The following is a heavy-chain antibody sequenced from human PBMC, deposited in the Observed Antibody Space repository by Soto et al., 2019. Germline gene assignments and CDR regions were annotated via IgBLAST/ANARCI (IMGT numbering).Heavy chain of an antibody. D-gene: IGHD3-16*01. CDR2: ISPYTGNT. CDR3: VMVDNYVTPTPQDV. J-gene: IGHJ6*02. CDR1: GYIFVNYG. V-gene: IGHV1-18*01. Sequence: QVQLVQSGDEVKKPGASVKVSCKASGYIFVNYGIAWVRQAPGQGLEWMGWISPYTGNTHSATKIQGRLTMTTVTSKSMAYMDLGSLTSDDTAVYYCVMVDNYVTPTPQDVWGQGTTVTVSS.